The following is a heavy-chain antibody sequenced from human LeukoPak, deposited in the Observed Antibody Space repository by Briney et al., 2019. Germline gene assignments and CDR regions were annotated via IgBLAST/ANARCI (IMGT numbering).Heavy chain of an antibody. CDR2: IYYSGSST. V-gene: IGHV4-59*08. Sequence: SETLSLTCTVSGGSINSDYWSWVRQPPGKGLEWIGYIYYSGSSTNYNPSLKSRVTISIDRSKNQFSLKLSSVAAADTAVYYCARQGHRLTLVDYYGMDVWGQGTTVTVSS. D-gene: IGHD1-26*01. CDR1: GGSINSDY. CDR3: ARQGHRLTLVDYYGMDV. J-gene: IGHJ6*02.